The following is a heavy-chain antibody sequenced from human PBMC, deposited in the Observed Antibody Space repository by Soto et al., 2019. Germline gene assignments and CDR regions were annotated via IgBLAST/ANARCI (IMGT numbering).Heavy chain of an antibody. CDR2: INHSGSS. CDR3: ARMAGPWYFDL. CDR1: GGSFSGFY. V-gene: IGHV4-34*01. J-gene: IGHJ2*01. Sequence: SETLSITCAVHGGSFSGFYWTWIRQPPGKGLKWIGEINHSGSSNYNPPLKSRVTMSLDTSRNQFSLSLNSVTAADTAVYYCARMAGPWYFDLWGRGTLVTAPQ.